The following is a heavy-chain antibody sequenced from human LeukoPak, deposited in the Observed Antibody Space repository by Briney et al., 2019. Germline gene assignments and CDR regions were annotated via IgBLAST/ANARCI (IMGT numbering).Heavy chain of an antibody. J-gene: IGHJ4*02. V-gene: IGHV3-48*04. CDR2: ISSSSSTI. CDR3: ARDQEGLRSDD. D-gene: IGHD4-17*01. CDR1: GFTFNSYS. Sequence: GSLRLSCAASGFTFNSYSMNWVRQAPGKGLEWVSYISSSSSTIYYADSVKGRFTISRDNAKNSLHLQMNSLRAEDTAVYYCARDQEGLRSDDWGQGTLVTVSA.